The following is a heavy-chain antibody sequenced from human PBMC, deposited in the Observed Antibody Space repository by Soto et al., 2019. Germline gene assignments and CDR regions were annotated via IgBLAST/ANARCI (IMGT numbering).Heavy chain of an antibody. V-gene: IGHV4-34*01. D-gene: IGHD3-10*01. CDR1: GGSFSGYY. CDR2: INHSGST. Sequence: SETLSLTCAVYGGSFSGYYWSWIRQPPGKGLEWIGEINHSGSTNYNPSLKSRVTISVDTPKNQFSLKLSSVTAADTAVYYCAFMVRGVPYYYMDVWGKGTTVTVSS. CDR3: AFMVRGVPYYYMDV. J-gene: IGHJ6*03.